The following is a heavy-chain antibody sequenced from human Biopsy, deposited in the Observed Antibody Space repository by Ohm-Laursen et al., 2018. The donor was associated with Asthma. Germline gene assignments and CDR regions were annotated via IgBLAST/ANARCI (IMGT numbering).Heavy chain of an antibody. CDR1: GFTFSRHA. J-gene: IGHJ5*02. CDR3: AREKVIESRGFQNWFDP. Sequence: SLRLSCAASGFTFSRHALHWVRQAPGKGLEWVAGIYYDGSRKYYTESVKGRFTISRDNSKNRLYLEMASLRAEDTAVYYCAREKVIESRGFQNWFDPRGQGTLVHVSS. V-gene: IGHV3-33*01. CDR2: IYYDGSRK. D-gene: IGHD3-16*02.